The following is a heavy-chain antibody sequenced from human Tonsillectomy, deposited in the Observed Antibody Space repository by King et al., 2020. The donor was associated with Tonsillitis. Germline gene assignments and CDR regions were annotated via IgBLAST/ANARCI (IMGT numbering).Heavy chain of an antibody. V-gene: IGHV4-34*01. CDR3: ASRWGLGAFDI. Sequence: VQLQQWGAGLLKPSETLSLTCAVYGASFSAYYWSWIRQPPGKGLEWIGDIKHSGSINYNQSIKSRVTISVDTSKNKFSLKLSPVTAADTALYYCASRWGLGAFDIWGQGTMVTVSS. CDR1: GASFSAYY. D-gene: IGHD2-21*01. J-gene: IGHJ3*02. CDR2: IKHSGSI.